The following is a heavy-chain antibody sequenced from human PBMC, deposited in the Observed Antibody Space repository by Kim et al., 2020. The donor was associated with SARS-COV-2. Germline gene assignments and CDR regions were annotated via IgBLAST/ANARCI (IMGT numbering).Heavy chain of an antibody. J-gene: IGHJ4*02. CDR3: ARLYGSGSYYAFN. D-gene: IGHD3-10*01. V-gene: IGHV3-53*01. CDR2: IYSGGTT. Sequence: GGSLRLSCAVSGFTVSGSYMNWVRQAPGKGLEWVSVIYSGGTTYYADSVKGRFIISRDNSKNTLYLQMNNLRAEDAAVYYCARLYGSGSYYAFNWGQGTRVTVSS. CDR1: GFTVSGSY.